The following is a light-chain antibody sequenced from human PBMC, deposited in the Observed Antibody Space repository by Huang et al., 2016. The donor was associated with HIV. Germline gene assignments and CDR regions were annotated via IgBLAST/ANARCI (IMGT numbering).Light chain of an antibody. CDR1: QSVSSN. CDR3: QQYKNWLLS. V-gene: IGKV3-15*01. CDR2: GSY. J-gene: IGKJ4*01. Sequence: IVMTQSPATLSVSAGERVTVSCRSNQSVSSNLAWFQQRPGQAPRLLIYGSYTRAPGIPARFSGSGSGTDFSLTISSLQSEDFALYYCQQYKNWLLSFGGGTRVDI.